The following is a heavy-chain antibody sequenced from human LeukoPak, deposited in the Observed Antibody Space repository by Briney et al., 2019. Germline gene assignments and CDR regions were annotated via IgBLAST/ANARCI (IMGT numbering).Heavy chain of an antibody. CDR1: GFTFSSYA. CDR3: AREEMAFDY. V-gene: IGHV3-30-3*01. J-gene: IGHJ4*02. D-gene: IGHD5-24*01. CDR2: ISYDGSNK. Sequence: GGSLRLSCAASGFTFSSYAMHWVRQAPGMGLEWVAVISYDGSNKYYADSVKGRFTISRDNSKNTLYLQMNSLRVEDTAVYYCAREEMAFDYWGQGTLVPVSS.